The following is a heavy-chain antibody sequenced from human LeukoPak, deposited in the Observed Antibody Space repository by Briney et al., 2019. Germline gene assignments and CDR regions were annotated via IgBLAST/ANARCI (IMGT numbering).Heavy chain of an antibody. D-gene: IGHD3-22*01. CDR1: GFTFSDYY. V-gene: IGHV3-11*01. J-gene: IGHJ4*02. CDR3: ARDHPTMIVVANCGFDY. CDR2: ISSSGSTI. Sequence: GGSLRLSCAASGFTFSDYYMSWIRQAPGKGLEWVSYISSSGSTIYYADSVKGRFTISRDNAKNSLYLQMNSLRAEDTAVYYCARDHPTMIVVANCGFDYWGQGTLVTVSS.